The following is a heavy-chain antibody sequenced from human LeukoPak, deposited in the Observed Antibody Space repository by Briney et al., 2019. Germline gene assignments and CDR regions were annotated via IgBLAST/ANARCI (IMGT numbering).Heavy chain of an antibody. CDR2: IKQDGSEK. Sequence: GGSLRLSCAASGFTFSSYWMSWVRQAPRKGLEWVANIKQDGSEKYYVDSVKGRFTISRDNAKNSLYLQMNSLRAEDTAVYYCARLTVVVYNWFDPWGQGTLVTVSS. CDR3: ARLTVVVYNWFDP. J-gene: IGHJ5*02. D-gene: IGHD2-2*01. V-gene: IGHV3-7*01. CDR1: GFTFSSYW.